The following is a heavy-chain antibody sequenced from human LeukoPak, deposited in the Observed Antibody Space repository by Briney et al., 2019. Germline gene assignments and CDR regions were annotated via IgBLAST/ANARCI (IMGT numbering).Heavy chain of an antibody. Sequence: GGSLRLSCAASGFTFSSYGMSWVRQAPGKGLEWVSAISGSGSTNYADSVKGRFTISRDNSKNTLYLQMNNLRAEDTAVYYCAMGGDITTSQFDYWGQGTLVTVSS. J-gene: IGHJ4*02. D-gene: IGHD5-12*01. V-gene: IGHV3-23*01. CDR1: GFTFSSYG. CDR3: AMGGDITTSQFDY. CDR2: ISGSGST.